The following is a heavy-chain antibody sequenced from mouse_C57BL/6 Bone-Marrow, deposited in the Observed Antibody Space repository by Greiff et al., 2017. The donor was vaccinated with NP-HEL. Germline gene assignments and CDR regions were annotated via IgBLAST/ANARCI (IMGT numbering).Heavy chain of an antibody. Sequence: QVQLQQPGAELVRPGTSVKLSCKASGYTFTSYWMHWVKQRPGQGLEWIGVIDPSDSYTNYNQKFKGKATLTVDTSSSTAYMQLSSLTSEDSAVYYRAREGVFDYWGQGTTLTVSS. CDR1: GYTFTSYW. CDR3: AREGVFDY. V-gene: IGHV1-59*01. CDR2: IDPSDSYT. J-gene: IGHJ2*01.